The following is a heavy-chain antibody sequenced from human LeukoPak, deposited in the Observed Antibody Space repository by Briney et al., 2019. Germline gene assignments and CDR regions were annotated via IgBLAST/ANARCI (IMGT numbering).Heavy chain of an antibody. J-gene: IGHJ4*02. CDR3: AKDLGRERWLQEIDH. CDR1: GFTFSSYG. Sequence: GGSLRLSCAASGFTFSSYGMHWVRQAPGKGLEWVAFTRYDGSNKYYADSVKGRFTISRDNSKNTLYLQMNSLRAEDTAVYYCAKDLGRERWLQEIDHWGQGTLVTVSS. V-gene: IGHV3-30*02. D-gene: IGHD5-24*01. CDR2: TRYDGSNK.